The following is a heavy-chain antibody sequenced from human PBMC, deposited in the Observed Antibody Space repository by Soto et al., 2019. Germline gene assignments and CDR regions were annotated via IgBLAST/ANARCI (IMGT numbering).Heavy chain of an antibody. CDR3: ARPYDSSDYYGGGMDV. CDR1: GGTFNNNA. CDR2: IIPILGTA. D-gene: IGHD3-22*01. V-gene: IGHV1-69*01. J-gene: IGHJ6*02. Sequence: QVQLVQSGAEVKKPGSSVKVSCKASGGTFNNNAISWVRQAPGHGLEWMGGIIPILGTANYAQKFRGRVTITADESTSTGYMDLSSLRSEDTAVYYCARPYDSSDYYGGGMDVWGQGTTVPVSS.